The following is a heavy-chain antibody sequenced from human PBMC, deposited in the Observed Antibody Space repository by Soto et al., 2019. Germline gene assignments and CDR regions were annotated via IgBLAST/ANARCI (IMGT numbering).Heavy chain of an antibody. J-gene: IGHJ4*01. D-gene: IGHD3-10*01. CDR1: GFTFSSYA. CDR2: ISGSGGRT. Sequence: GGSLRLSCAASGFTFSSYAMSWVRQAPGKGLEWVSAISGSGGRTNYADSVKGRFTVSRDNAKNTLYLQMNSLRAEDTAVYYCARDPSFGALDYWGHGTLVTVSS. CDR3: ARDPSFGALDY. V-gene: IGHV3-23*01.